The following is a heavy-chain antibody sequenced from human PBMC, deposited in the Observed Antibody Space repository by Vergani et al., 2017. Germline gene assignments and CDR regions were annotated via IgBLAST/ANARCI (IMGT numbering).Heavy chain of an antibody. J-gene: IGHJ6*02. D-gene: IGHD2-2*01. CDR3: ASGNCSSTSCYFGYYYYYGMDV. V-gene: IGHV3-66*02. CDR1: GFTVSSNY. CDR2: IYSGGST. Sequence: EVQLVESGGGLVQPGGSLRLSCAASGFTVSSNYMSWVRQAPGKGLEWVSVIYSGGSTYNADSVKGRFTISRDNSKNTLYLQMNSLRAEGTAVYYCASGNCSSTSCYFGYYYYYGMDVWGQGTTVTVSS.